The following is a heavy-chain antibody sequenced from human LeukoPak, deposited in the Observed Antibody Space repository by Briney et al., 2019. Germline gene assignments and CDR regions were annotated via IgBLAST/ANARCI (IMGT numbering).Heavy chain of an antibody. J-gene: IGHJ5*02. CDR3: ARDPRWLTPDCTSTSCYENYFDP. Sequence: SETLSLTCGVSGYSISSGYEWAWIRQSPGQGLEWIGSIYHSGSAHYNPSLKSRVTISVETSKNQFSLNMYSVTAADTAVYYCARDPRWLTPDCTSTSCYENYFDPWGQGTLVTVSS. V-gene: IGHV4-38-2*02. CDR1: GYSISSGYE. CDR2: IYHSGSA. D-gene: IGHD2-2*01.